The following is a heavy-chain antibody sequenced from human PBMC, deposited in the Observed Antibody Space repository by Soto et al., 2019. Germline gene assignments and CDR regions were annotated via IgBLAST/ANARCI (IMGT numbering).Heavy chain of an antibody. CDR1: GGSIGSGDYY. J-gene: IGHJ3*02. CDR3: ARERTVRYSYCYLLRDAFDI. V-gene: IGHV4-30-4*01. Sequence: SETLSLTCTFSGGSIGSGDYYWGWIRQPPRKGLEWIGYIYYSGRTYYNPYLKSRVTISVDTSKNQFSLKLSSVTGADTAVYYCARERTVRYSYCYLLRDAFDIWGQGTMVTV. CDR2: IYYSGRT. D-gene: IGHD5-18*01.